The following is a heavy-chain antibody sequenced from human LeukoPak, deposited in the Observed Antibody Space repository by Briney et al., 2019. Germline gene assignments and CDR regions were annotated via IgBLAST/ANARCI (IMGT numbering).Heavy chain of an antibody. CDR1: GGTFSSYA. V-gene: IGHV1-69*13. CDR3: ARHSGYHSTMYLDY. D-gene: IGHD3-22*01. CDR2: ITAIFRTT. J-gene: IGHJ4*02. Sequence: ASVKVYCKASGGTFSSYAISWVRQAPGQGLEWMGGITAIFRTTNYAQKFQGRVTITADESMSTVYMELSSLRSEDTAVYYCARHSGYHSTMYLDYWGQGTLVTVSS.